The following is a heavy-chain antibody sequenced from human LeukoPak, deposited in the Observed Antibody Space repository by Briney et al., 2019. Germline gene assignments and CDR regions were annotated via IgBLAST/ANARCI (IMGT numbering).Heavy chain of an antibody. CDR2: IYHNGRT. CDR3: VSSSWAFDF. V-gene: IGHV4-34*01. Sequence: SETLSLTCAVYGGSFSGYYWSWIRQPPGKGLEWIGSIYHNGRTYYNPSLKGRVTISVDTSKNQFSLRVTSVTAADTAVYYCVSSSWAFDFWGLGTLVSVSS. D-gene: IGHD6-13*01. J-gene: IGHJ4*02. CDR1: GGSFSGYY.